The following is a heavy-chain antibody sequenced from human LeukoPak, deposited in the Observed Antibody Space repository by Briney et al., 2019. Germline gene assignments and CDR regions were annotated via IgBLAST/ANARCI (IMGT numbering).Heavy chain of an antibody. D-gene: IGHD6-19*01. V-gene: IGHV3-69-1*01. Sequence: GGSLRLSCGASGFTFSNYAMSWVRQAPGKGLEWVSAIRTSGSTYYADSVKGRFTISRDNAKNSLYLQMNSLRAEDTAVYYCARDRVAVAGAFDYWGQGTLVTVSS. CDR3: ARDRVAVAGAFDY. CDR1: GFTFSNYA. CDR2: IRTSGST. J-gene: IGHJ4*02.